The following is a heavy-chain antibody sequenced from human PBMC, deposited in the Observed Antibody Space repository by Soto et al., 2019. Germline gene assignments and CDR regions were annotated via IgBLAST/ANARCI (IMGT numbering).Heavy chain of an antibody. J-gene: IGHJ5*02. V-gene: IGHV4-4*07. Sequence: SETLSLTCTVSGASISGFYWSWIRKSAGKGLEWIGRIYATGTTDYNPSLKSRVMMSVDTSKKQFSLKLRSVTAADTAVYYCARDGTKTLRDWFDPWGQGISVTVSS. D-gene: IGHD1-1*01. CDR2: IYATGTT. CDR1: GASISGFY. CDR3: ARDGTKTLRDWFDP.